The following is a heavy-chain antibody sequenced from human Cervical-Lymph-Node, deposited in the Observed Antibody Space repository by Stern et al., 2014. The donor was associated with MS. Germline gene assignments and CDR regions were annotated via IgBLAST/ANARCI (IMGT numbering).Heavy chain of an antibody. V-gene: IGHV4-59*01. J-gene: IGHJ3*01. Sequence: QVQLQESGPGLVKHSETLSLTCSVSGGSISSYYWSWIRQPPGKGLEWIGYIYYSGSTNYNPSLKSRVTISVDTSKNQLSLKLSSVTAADTAVYYCARERPFDLWGQGTMVTVSS. CDR2: IYYSGST. CDR3: ARERPFDL. CDR1: GGSISSYY.